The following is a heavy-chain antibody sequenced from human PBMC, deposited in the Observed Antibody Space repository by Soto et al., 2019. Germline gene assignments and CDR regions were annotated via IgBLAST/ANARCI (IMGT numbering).Heavy chain of an antibody. CDR2: IVPIYRTA. J-gene: IGHJ4*02. V-gene: IGHV1-69*13. Sequence: SVKVSCKASGGTFSSYAISWVRQAPGQGLEWVGGIVPIYRTADYAQKFQGRVTITADESARTSYMGLRSLKSQDTAVYYCVRDSGAKLSSSWGQGTLVTVSS. CDR3: VRDSGAKLSSS. D-gene: IGHD6-13*01. CDR1: GGTFSSYA.